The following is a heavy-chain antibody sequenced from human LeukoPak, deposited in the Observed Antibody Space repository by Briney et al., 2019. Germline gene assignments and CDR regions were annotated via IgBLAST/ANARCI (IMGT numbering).Heavy chain of an antibody. CDR2: ISGSGDRT. V-gene: IGHV3-23*01. D-gene: IGHD6-19*01. CDR1: GFTFSSYV. J-gene: IGHJ6*03. Sequence: GGSLRLSCAASGFTFSSYVMNWVRQAPGKGLEWVSIISGSGDRTYYADSVKGRFTMSRDNSKNTLYLQMNSLRAEDTAVYYCARAVNYYYYYMDVWGKGTTVTVSS. CDR3: ARAVNYYYYYMDV.